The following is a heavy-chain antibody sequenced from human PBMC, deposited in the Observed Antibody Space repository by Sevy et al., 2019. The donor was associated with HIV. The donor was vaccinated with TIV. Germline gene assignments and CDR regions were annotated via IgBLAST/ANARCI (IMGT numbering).Heavy chain of an antibody. CDR2: IFSSGST. CDR3: VSLFLSYRSGWSYFDY. J-gene: IGHJ4*02. V-gene: IGHV3-66*02. CDR1: GFTVNDKY. Sequence: GGSLRLSCAISGFTVNDKYIIWVRQAPGKGLEWVSFIFSSGSTYYADSAMGRFTISRDNSKNTVELQMNCVGAEDTAVYYCVSLFLSYRSGWSYFDYWGQGTLVTVSS. D-gene: IGHD6-19*01.